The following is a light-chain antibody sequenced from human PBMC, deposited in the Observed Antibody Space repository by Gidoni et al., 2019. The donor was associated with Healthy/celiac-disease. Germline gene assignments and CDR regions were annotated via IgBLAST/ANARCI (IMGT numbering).Light chain of an antibody. V-gene: IGKV1-39*01. CDR3: QQSYSTPPH. J-gene: IGKJ5*01. Sequence: DIQMTQSPSSLSASVGDRVTITCRSSQSISSYLNWYQQKPGKAPKLLIYAASSLQSGVPSRVSGSGSGTDFTLTISSLQPEDFATYYCQQSYSTPPHFGQGTRLEIK. CDR1: QSISSY. CDR2: AAS.